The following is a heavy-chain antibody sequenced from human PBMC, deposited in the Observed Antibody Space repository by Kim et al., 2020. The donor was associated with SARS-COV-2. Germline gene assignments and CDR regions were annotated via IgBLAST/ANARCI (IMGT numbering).Heavy chain of an antibody. D-gene: IGHD6-19*01. J-gene: IGHJ4*02. CDR1: GFTFSSYG. Sequence: GGSLRLSCAASGFTFSSYGMHWVRQAPGKGLEWVAVIWYDGSNKYYADSVKGRFTISRDNSKNTLYLQMNSLRAEDTAVYYCARESIAVAGPPFDYWGQGTLVTVSS. CDR2: IWYDGSNK. CDR3: ARESIAVAGPPFDY. V-gene: IGHV3-33*01.